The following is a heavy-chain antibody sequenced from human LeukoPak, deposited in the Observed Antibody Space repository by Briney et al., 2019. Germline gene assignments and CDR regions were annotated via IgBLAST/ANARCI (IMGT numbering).Heavy chain of an antibody. CDR3: AKDGSGSGSHASDY. CDR1: GVTLSDHH. V-gene: IGHV3-23*01. D-gene: IGHD3-10*01. J-gene: IGHJ4*02. CDR2: ISGSRGST. Sequence: GGSLRLSCAASGVTLSDHHMDWVRQAPGKGLEWVSAISGSRGSTSYAGSVKGRFTISRDNPKNTLYLQMSSLRAEDTAVYYCAKDGSGSGSHASDYWGQGTLVTVSS.